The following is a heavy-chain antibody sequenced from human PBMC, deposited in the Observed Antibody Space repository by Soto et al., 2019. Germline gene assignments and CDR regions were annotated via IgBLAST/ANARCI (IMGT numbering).Heavy chain of an antibody. J-gene: IGHJ4*02. CDR2: IYYSGST. CDR3: ASFRIVVVPAANAYFDY. Sequence: SETLSLTCTVSGGSISSSSYYWGWIRQPPGKGLEWIGSIYYSGSTYYNPSLKSRVTISVNTSKNQFSLKLSSVTAADTAVYYCASFRIVVVPAANAYFDYWGQGTLVPVSS. D-gene: IGHD2-2*01. CDR1: GGSISSSSYY. V-gene: IGHV4-39*01.